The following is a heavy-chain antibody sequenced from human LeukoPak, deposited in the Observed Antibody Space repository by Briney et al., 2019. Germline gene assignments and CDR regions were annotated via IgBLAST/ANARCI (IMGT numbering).Heavy chain of an antibody. V-gene: IGHV4-59*01. Sequence: SETLSLTCTVSGGSISSYYWSWIRQPPGKGLEWIGYIYYSGSTNYNPSLKSRVTISVDTSKNQFSLKLSSVTAADTAVYYCARVGRVSSVSAAAAPRIVYYYYYYMDVWGKGTTVTISS. CDR3: ARVGRVSSVSAAAAPRIVYYYYYYMDV. D-gene: IGHD6-13*01. CDR1: GGSISSYY. CDR2: IYYSGST. J-gene: IGHJ6*03.